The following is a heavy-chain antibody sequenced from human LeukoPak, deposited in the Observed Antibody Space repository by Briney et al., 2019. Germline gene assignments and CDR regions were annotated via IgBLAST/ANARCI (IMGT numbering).Heavy chain of an antibody. CDR1: GGSFSDYY. CDR3: ARPYDSSGYFFAFDY. Sequence: SETLSLTCAVYGGSFSDYYWSWVRQPPGKGLEWIGEINHSGTTNYNPSLKSRVTISVDTSNNQFSLKLSSVTAADTAVYYCARPYDSSGYFFAFDYWGQGTLVIVSS. V-gene: IGHV4-34*01. CDR2: INHSGTT. J-gene: IGHJ4*02. D-gene: IGHD3-22*01.